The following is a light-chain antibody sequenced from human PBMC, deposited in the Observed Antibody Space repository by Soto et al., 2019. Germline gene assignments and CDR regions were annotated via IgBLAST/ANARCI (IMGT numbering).Light chain of an antibody. CDR2: DVY. Sequence: QSVLTQPASVSGAPGQSITISCTGTSSDVGAYNYVAWYQHHPGKAPKLIIYDVYNRPSGVSNRFSASKSDKTTSLTISGLQAEDEADYYCSSYTTSRPRVFGGGTQLTVL. CDR3: SSYTTSRPRV. J-gene: IGLJ3*02. V-gene: IGLV2-14*03. CDR1: SSDVGAYNY.